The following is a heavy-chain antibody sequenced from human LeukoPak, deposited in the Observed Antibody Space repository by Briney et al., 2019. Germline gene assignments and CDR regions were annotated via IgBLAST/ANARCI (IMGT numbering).Heavy chain of an antibody. CDR1: GFALSPYS. V-gene: IGHV3-48*04. CDR2: ISSSSSTI. J-gene: IGHJ4*02. Sequence: GGSLRLSCAAPGFALSPYSMSWVRQAPGKGLEWVSYISSSSSTISYADSVKGRFTISRDNAKNSLYLQMNSLRAEDTAVYYCARLRYFDWLSAIDHWGQGTLVTVSS. D-gene: IGHD3-9*01. CDR3: ARLRYFDWLSAIDH.